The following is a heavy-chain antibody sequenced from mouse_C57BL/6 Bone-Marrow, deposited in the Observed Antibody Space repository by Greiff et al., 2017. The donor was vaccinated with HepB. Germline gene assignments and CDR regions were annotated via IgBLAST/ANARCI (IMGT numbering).Heavy chain of an antibody. J-gene: IGHJ4*01. Sequence: VKLVESGAELVRPGASVTLSCKASGYTFTDYEMHWVKQTPVHGLEWIGAIDPETGGTAYNQKFKGKAILTADKSSSTAYMELRSLTSEDSAVYYCTRGLLPSYYAMDYWGQGTSVTVSS. CDR2: IDPETGGT. V-gene: IGHV1-15*01. D-gene: IGHD2-3*01. CDR3: TRGLLPSYYAMDY. CDR1: GYTFTDYE.